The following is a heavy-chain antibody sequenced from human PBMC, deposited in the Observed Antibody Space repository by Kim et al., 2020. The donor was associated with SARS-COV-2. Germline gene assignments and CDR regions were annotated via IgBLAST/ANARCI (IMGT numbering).Heavy chain of an antibody. V-gene: IGHV1-69*01. J-gene: IGHJ4*02. CDR3: ARGGGDGYPFDY. D-gene: IGHD2-21*01. Sequence: NYAQKFQGRVTITADESTSTAYMELSSLRSEDTAVYYCARGGGDGYPFDYWGQGTLVTVSS.